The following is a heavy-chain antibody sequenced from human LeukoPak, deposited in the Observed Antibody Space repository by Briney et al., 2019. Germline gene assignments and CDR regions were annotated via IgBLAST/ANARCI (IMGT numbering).Heavy chain of an antibody. CDR2: IIPIFGTA. Sequence: SVKVSCKASGGTFSSYAISWVRQAPGQGLEWMGGIIPIFGTANYAQKFQGRVTITTDKSTSTAYMELSSLRSEDTAVYYCATFREERYGSGYYFDCWGQGTLVTVSS. CDR3: ATFREERYGSGYYFDC. D-gene: IGHD3-10*01. J-gene: IGHJ4*02. V-gene: IGHV1-69*05. CDR1: GGTFSSYA.